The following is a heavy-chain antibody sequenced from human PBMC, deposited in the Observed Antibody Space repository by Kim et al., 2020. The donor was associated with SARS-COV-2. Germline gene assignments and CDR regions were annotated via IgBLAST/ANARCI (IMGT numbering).Heavy chain of an antibody. D-gene: IGHD6-19*01. Sequence: GGSLRLSCAASGFTFSSYGMHWVRQAPGKGLEWVAVISYDGSNKYYADSVKGRFTISRDNSKNTLYLQMNSLRAEDTAVYYCAKDDGYSSGWSRSVGYMDVWGKGTTVTVSS. J-gene: IGHJ6*03. CDR1: GFTFSSYG. CDR3: AKDDGYSSGWSRSVGYMDV. CDR2: ISYDGSNK. V-gene: IGHV3-30*18.